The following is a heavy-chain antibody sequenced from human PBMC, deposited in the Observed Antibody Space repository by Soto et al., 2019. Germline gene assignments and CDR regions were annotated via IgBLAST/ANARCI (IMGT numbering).Heavy chain of an antibody. Sequence: EVQLVESGGGLVQPGGSLRLSCAASGLTFSSYWMGWVRQAPGKGLVWVANIKEDGSDMYFVDSVKGRFTNSRDNAKNSLYLQMNSLRAEDTAVYYCATEVWVYYDFWSGYSDYWGQGTLVTVSS. CDR1: GLTFSSYW. V-gene: IGHV3-7*01. CDR3: ATEVWVYYDFWSGYSDY. D-gene: IGHD3-3*01. J-gene: IGHJ4*02. CDR2: IKEDGSDM.